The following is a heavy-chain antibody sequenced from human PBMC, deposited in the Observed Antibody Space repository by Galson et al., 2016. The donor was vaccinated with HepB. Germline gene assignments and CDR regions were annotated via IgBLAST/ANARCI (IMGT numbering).Heavy chain of an antibody. D-gene: IGHD5-24*01. CDR1: GFIFSNYW. CDR3: ARDRYNCAY. Sequence: SLRLSCAASGFIFSNYWMSWVRQAPGKGLEWVSNIGGSDGSTYYADSVKGRFTISRDNSKNTLYLHMNSLRADDAAVYYCARDRYNCAYWGQGTLVTVSS. CDR2: IGGSDGST. V-gene: IGHV3-23*01. J-gene: IGHJ4*02.